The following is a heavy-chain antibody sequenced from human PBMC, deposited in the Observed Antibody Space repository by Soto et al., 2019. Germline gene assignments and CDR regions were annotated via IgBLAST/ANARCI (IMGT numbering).Heavy chain of an antibody. J-gene: IGHJ4*02. CDR1: GFIFGGYA. Sequence: EVQLVESGGGLVQPGRSLRLSCAASGFIFGGYAIHWVRRAPGKGLEWVSGISSNGTDVGYADSVKGRFTISRDNAKNTFYLRMDSLRAEDTALDYRANIPSHGSRFASWGKGTLVTVSS. CDR3: ANIPSHGSRFAS. V-gene: IGHV3-9*01. CDR2: ISSNGTDV. D-gene: IGHD3-10*01.